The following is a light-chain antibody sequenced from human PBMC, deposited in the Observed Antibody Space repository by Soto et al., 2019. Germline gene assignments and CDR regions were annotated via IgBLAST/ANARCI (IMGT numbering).Light chain of an antibody. J-gene: IGKJ4*01. V-gene: IGKV3-20*01. CDR3: QQYGSSPLT. Sequence: EIVLTQSPGTLSLSPGERATLSCRASQSVSSSFLAWYQQKPGQAPRLLIYGASSRDTGIPDRFSGSGSVTDFTLTISRLEPEDVAVYYCQQYGSSPLTFGGGTKVEIK. CDR2: GAS. CDR1: QSVSSSF.